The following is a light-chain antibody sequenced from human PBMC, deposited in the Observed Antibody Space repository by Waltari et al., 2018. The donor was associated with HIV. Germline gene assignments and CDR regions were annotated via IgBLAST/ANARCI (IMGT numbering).Light chain of an antibody. Sequence: QSALTQPPSASGSPGQSVTISCPVTSSDVGGYNYVSWYQHHPGKAPKLMIYEVSKRPSGVPDRFSGSKSGNTASLTVSGLQAEDEADYYCNSYVGSNNYIFGTGTKVTVL. CDR2: EVS. V-gene: IGLV2-8*01. CDR3: NSYVGSNNYI. CDR1: SSDVGGYNY. J-gene: IGLJ1*01.